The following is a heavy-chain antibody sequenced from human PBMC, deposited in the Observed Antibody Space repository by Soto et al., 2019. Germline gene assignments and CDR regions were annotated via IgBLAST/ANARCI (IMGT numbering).Heavy chain of an antibody. CDR3: ARGVRSSSVRAGSFFTYYYYYSYMDV. Sequence: PSETLSLTCAVYGGSFSGYYWSWIRQPPGKGLEWIGEINHSGSTNYNPSLKSRVTISVDTSKNQFSLKLSSVTAADTAVYYCARGVRSSSVRAGSFFTYYYYYSYMDVWGKGTTVTVSS. D-gene: IGHD6-6*01. CDR1: GGSFSGYY. J-gene: IGHJ6*03. V-gene: IGHV4-34*01. CDR2: INHSGST.